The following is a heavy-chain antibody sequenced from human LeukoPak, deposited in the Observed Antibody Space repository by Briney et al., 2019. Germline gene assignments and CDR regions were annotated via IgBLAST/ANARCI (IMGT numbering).Heavy chain of an antibody. J-gene: IGHJ4*02. CDR2: INQRGST. CDR1: SGSFSGYF. Sequence: SETLSLTCAVYSGSFSGYFWTYIRQPPGMGLEWIGEINQRGSTNYNPSLKSRVTISVDTSKNQFSLRLRSVTAADTAVYYCARGSLYYGDSSAYFDYWGQGTLVTVSS. V-gene: IGHV4-34*01. D-gene: IGHD3-22*01. CDR3: ARGSLYYGDSSAYFDY.